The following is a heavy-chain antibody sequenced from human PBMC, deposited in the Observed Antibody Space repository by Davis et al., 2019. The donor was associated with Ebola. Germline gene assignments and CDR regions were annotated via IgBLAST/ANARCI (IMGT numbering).Heavy chain of an antibody. V-gene: IGHV3-21*01. D-gene: IGHD6-13*01. Sequence: GSLRLSCAASGFTFSSYSMNWVRQAPGKGLEWVSSISSSSSYIYYADSVKGRFTISRDNAKNSLYLQMNSLRAEDTAVYYCARAWYSSSWEIDYWGQGTLVTVSS. CDR3: ARAWYSSSWEIDY. J-gene: IGHJ4*02. CDR1: GFTFSSYS. CDR2: ISSSSSYI.